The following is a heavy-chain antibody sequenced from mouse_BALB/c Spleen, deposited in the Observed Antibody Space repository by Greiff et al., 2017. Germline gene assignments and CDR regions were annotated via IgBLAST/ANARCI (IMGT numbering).Heavy chain of an antibody. J-gene: IGHJ3*01. CDR1: GFTFSSFG. V-gene: IGHV5-17*02. D-gene: IGHD2-4*01. CDR3: ARDYDYDGEFAY. CDR2: ISSGSSTI. Sequence: DVMLVESGGGLVQPGGSRKLSCAASGFTFSSFGMHWVRQAPEKGLEWVAYISSGSSTIYYADTVKGRFPISRDNPKNTLFLQMTSLRSEDTAMYYCARDYDYDGEFAYWGQGTLVTVSA.